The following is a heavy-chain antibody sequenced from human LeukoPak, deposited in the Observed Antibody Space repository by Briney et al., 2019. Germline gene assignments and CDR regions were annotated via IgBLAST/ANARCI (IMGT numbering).Heavy chain of an antibody. Sequence: GRSLRLSCAASGFTFSSYGMHWVRQAPGKGLEWVAVISYHGGNIYYADSVKGRFTTSRDNSKNTLYLQMNSLRSEDTAVYYCGKKKDGTWQQLGDYWGQGTLVTVSS. CDR2: ISYHGGNI. J-gene: IGHJ4*02. D-gene: IGHD6-13*01. CDR1: GFTFSSYG. V-gene: IGHV3-30*18. CDR3: GKKKDGTWQQLGDY.